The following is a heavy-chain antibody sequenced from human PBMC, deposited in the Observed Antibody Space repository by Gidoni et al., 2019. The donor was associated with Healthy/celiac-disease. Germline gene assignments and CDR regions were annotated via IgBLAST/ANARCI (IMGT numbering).Heavy chain of an antibody. CDR1: GFTFGDYA. D-gene: IGHD6-19*01. J-gene: IGHJ4*02. CDR3: TRDREAVAVFEYYFDY. CDR2: IRRKAYGGTT. V-gene: IGHV3-49*03. Sequence: EVQLVESGGGLVQPGRSLRLSCTASGFTFGDYAMSWFRQAPGKGLGWVGFIRRKAYGGTTEYAASVKGRFTISRDDSKSIAYLQMNSLKTEDTAVYYCTRDREAVAVFEYYFDYWGQGTLVTVSS.